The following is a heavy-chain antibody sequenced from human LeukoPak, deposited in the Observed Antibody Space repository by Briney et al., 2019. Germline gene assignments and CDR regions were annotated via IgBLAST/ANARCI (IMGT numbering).Heavy chain of an antibody. J-gene: IGHJ4*02. V-gene: IGHV7-4-1*02. Sequence: ASVKVSCKASGYTFTSYAMNWVRQAPGQGLEWMGWINTNTGNPTYAQGFTGRFVFSLDTSVSTAYLQISSLKAEDTAVYYCARVAEAYCGGDCYLPAYWGQGTLVTVSS. CDR2: INTNTGNP. D-gene: IGHD2-21*02. CDR3: ARVAEAYCGGDCYLPAY. CDR1: GYTFTSYA.